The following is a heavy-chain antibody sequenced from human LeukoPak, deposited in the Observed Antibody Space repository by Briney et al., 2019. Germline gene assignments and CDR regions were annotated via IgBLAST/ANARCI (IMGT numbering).Heavy chain of an antibody. D-gene: IGHD5-18*01. CDR2: ITTSSSYI. CDR3: ARDLGGYSYGSHFDY. J-gene: IGHJ4*02. V-gene: IGHV3-21*01. Sequence: PGGSLRLSCEVSGFTFSSYSLNWVRQAPGKGLEWVSSITTSSSYIYYADSVKGRFTISRDNAKNSLYLQMNSLRAEDTAVYYCARDLGGYSYGSHFDYWGQGTLVTVSS. CDR1: GFTFSSYS.